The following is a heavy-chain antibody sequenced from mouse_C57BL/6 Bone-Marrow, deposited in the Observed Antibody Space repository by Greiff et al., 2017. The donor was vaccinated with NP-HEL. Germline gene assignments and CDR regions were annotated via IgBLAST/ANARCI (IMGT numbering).Heavy chain of an antibody. CDR2: IYPGSGNT. Sequence: QVQLQQSGAELVRPGASVKLSCKASGYTFTDYYINWVKQRPGQGLEWIARIYPGSGNTYYNEKFKGKATLTAEKSSSTAYMQLSSLTSEDSAVYFCARGYYGSSYVGYFDYWGQGTTLTVSS. V-gene: IGHV1-76*01. D-gene: IGHD1-1*01. CDR3: ARGYYGSSYVGYFDY. CDR1: GYTFTDYY. J-gene: IGHJ2*01.